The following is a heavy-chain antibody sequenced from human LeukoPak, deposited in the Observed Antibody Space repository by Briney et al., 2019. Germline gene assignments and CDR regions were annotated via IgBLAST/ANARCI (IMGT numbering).Heavy chain of an antibody. CDR2: ISYDGSNK. V-gene: IGHV3-30*18. Sequence: PGGSLRLSCAASGFTFSSYGMHWVRQAPGKGLEWVAVISYDGSNKYYADSVKGRFTISRDNSKNTLYLQMNSLRAEDTAVYYCAKDLWLELRRGSGFGYWGQGTLVTVFS. D-gene: IGHD1-7*01. CDR1: GFTFSSYG. CDR3: AKDLWLELRRGSGFGY. J-gene: IGHJ4*02.